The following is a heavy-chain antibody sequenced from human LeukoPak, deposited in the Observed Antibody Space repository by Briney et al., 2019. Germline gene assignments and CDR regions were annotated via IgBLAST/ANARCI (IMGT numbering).Heavy chain of an antibody. CDR3: ASVGAMAVSGDDY. Sequence: GESLKISCKGSGYIFTNYWIAWVRQMPGKGLEWMGRIDPSDSYTNYSPSFQGHVTISADKSISTAYLQWSSLKASDTAMYYCASVGAMAVSGDDYWGQGTLVTVSS. J-gene: IGHJ4*02. V-gene: IGHV5-10-1*01. CDR1: GYIFTNYW. CDR2: IDPSDSYT. D-gene: IGHD6-19*01.